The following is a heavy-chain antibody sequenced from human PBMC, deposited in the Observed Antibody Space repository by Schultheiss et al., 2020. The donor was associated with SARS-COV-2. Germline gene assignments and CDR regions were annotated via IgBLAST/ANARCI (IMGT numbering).Heavy chain of an antibody. J-gene: IGHJ4*02. Sequence: GGSLRLSCAASGFTFSSHAMNWVRQAPGKGLEWVSSIDGSGGRTYYADSVKGRFTISRDNSKDTLFLEMNSLRAEDTAIYYCARADDYGGNSLDHWGQGTLVTVSS. CDR1: GFTFSSHA. D-gene: IGHD4-23*01. CDR2: IDGSGGRT. V-gene: IGHV3-23*01. CDR3: ARADDYGGNSLDH.